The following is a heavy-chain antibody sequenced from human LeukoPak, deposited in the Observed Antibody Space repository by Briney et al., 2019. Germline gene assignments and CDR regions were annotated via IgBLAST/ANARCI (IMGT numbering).Heavy chain of an antibody. V-gene: IGHV3-48*03. CDR3: AKDRGYSYGSFDY. J-gene: IGHJ4*02. CDR2: ISSSGSTI. CDR1: GFTFSSYG. Sequence: GGSLRFSCAASGFTFSSYGMNWVRQAPGKGLEWVSYISSSGSTIYYADSVKGRFTISRDNAKNSLYLQMNSLRAEDTAVYYCAKDRGYSYGSFDYWGQGTLVTVSS. D-gene: IGHD5-18*01.